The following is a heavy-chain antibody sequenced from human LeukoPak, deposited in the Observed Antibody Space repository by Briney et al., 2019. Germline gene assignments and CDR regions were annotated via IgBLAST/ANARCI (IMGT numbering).Heavy chain of an antibody. D-gene: IGHD2-15*01. V-gene: IGHV3-21*01. J-gene: IGHJ5*02. Sequence: GGSLRLSCAASGFTFSSYSMNWVRQAPGKGLEWVSSISSSSSYIYYADSVKGRFTISRDNAKNSLYLQMNSLRAEDTAVYYCAREVVAATFFWFDPWGQGTLVTVSS. CDR2: ISSSSSYI. CDR3: AREVVAATFFWFDP. CDR1: GFTFSSYS.